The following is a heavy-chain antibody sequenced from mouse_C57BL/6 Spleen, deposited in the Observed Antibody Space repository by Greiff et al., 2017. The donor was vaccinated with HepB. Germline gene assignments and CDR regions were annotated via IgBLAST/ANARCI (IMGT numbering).Heavy chain of an antibody. V-gene: IGHV1-59*01. CDR2: IDPSDSYT. Sequence: QVQLKQPGAELVRPGTSVKLSCKASGYTFTSYWMHWVKQRPGQGLEWIGVIDPSDSYTNYNQKFKGKATLTVDTSSSTAYMQLSSRTSEDSAVYYCARGTTVAAHWYFDVWGTGTTVTVSS. CDR3: ARGTTVAAHWYFDV. J-gene: IGHJ1*03. CDR1: GYTFTSYW. D-gene: IGHD1-1*01.